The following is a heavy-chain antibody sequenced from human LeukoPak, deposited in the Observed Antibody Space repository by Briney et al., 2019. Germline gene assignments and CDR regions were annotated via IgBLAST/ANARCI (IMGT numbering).Heavy chain of an antibody. CDR3: ARALGTTGTTGLYYYYYYMDV. J-gene: IGHJ6*03. V-gene: IGHV4-38-2*02. CDR2: IYHSGST. D-gene: IGHD1-1*01. CDR1: GYSISSGYY. Sequence: SETLSLTCTVSGYSISSGYYWGWIRQPPGKGLEWIGSIYHSGSTYYNPSLKSRVTISVDTSKNQFSLKLSSVTAADTAVYYCARALGTTGTTGLYYYYYYMDVWGKGTTVTVSS.